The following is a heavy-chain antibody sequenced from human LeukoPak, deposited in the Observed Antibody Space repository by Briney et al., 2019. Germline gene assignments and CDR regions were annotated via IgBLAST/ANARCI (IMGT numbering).Heavy chain of an antibody. CDR3: AKALGPAMVRGVIDY. D-gene: IGHD3-10*01. Sequence: AGGSLRLACAASGFTFSTYGMHWVRQAPGTGLEWVAFIRSDGSIKYYADSVKGRFTISRDNSKNTLYLQMNTLRAEDTAAYYCAKALGPAMVRGVIDYWGQGILVTVSS. V-gene: IGHV3-30*02. CDR1: GFTFSTYG. CDR2: IRSDGSIK. J-gene: IGHJ4*02.